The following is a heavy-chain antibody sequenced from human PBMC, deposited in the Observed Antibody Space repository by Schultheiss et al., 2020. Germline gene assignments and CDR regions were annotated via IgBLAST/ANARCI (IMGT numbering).Heavy chain of an antibody. V-gene: IGHV4-31*11. D-gene: IGHD3-10*01. J-gene: IGHJ4*02. CDR1: GGSISSGGYY. CDR3: ARDYYGSGSLFDY. Sequence: SQTLSLTCAVSGGSISSGGYYWSWIRQHPGKGLEWIGYMYYSGSTYYNPSLKSRVTISVDTSKNQFSLKLSSVTAADTAVYYCARDYYGSGSLFDYWGQGTLVNVSS. CDR2: MYYSGST.